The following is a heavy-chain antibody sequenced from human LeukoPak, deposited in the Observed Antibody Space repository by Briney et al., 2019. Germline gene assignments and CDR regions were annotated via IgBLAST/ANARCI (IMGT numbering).Heavy chain of an antibody. CDR2: IYSSGST. D-gene: IGHD3-9*01. CDR3: ARTTLRYFDWSPDAFDI. V-gene: IGHV4-4*07. Sequence: SETLSLTCTVCGGSISSYYWSWIRQPAGKGLEWIGRIYSSGSTNYNPSLKSRVTMSVDTSKNQFSLKLSSVTAADTAVYYCARTTLRYFDWSPDAFDIWGQGTLVTVSS. J-gene: IGHJ3*02. CDR1: GGSISSYY.